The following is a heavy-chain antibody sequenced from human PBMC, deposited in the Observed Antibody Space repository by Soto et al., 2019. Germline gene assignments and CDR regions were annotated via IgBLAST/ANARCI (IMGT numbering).Heavy chain of an antibody. J-gene: IGHJ6*02. V-gene: IGHV4-39*01. CDR2: FYYTEYTT. CDR1: GGSITSSSYS. CDR3: ARLGGHCSSSSCFGFYVMDV. Sequence: QLPLQESGPGLVKPSETLSLTCAVSGGSITSSSYSWGWVRQPPGKGLEWIATFYYTEYTTHYNPSLKCRVTISIDTSKNQFSLILTSVTAADTAVYYCARLGGHCSSSSCFGFYVMDVWGQGTTVTVSS. D-gene: IGHD2-2*01.